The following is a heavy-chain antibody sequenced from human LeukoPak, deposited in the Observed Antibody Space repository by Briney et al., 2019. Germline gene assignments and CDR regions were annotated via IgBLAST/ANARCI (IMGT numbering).Heavy chain of an antibody. D-gene: IGHD5-18*01. CDR1: GGSISSYY. J-gene: IGHJ4*02. V-gene: IGHV4-4*09. Sequence: SETLSLTCTVSGGSISSYYWSWIRQPPGKGLEWIGYIYTSGSTNYNPSLKSRVTISVDTSKNQFSLKLSSVTAADTAVYYCARLGDTAMVTLDYWGQGTLVTVSS. CDR3: ARLGDTAMVTLDY. CDR2: IYTSGST.